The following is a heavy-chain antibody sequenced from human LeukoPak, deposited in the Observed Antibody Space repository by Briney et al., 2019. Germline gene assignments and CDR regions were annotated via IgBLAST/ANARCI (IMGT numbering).Heavy chain of an antibody. J-gene: IGHJ5*02. CDR3: ARLAYYYGSGSFENWFDP. CDR1: GYSFTSYW. Sequence: GESLKISCKGSGYSFTSYWIGWVRQMPGKGLEWMGIIYPGDSDTRYSPSFQGQVTISADKSIGTAYLQWSSLKASDTAMYYCARLAYYYGSGSFENWFDPWGQGTLVTVSS. V-gene: IGHV5-51*01. CDR2: IYPGDSDT. D-gene: IGHD3-10*01.